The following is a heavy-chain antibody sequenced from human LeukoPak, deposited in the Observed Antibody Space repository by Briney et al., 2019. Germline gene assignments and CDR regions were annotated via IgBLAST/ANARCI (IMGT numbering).Heavy chain of an antibody. CDR2: TSSSDAGT. V-gene: IGHV3-23*01. D-gene: IGHD2-21*01. CDR1: GFTLSTYA. CDR3: AKAPVTSCRGAYCYPFDS. Sequence: GGSLRLSCAASGFTLSTYAMSWSGQTPGKALGGFAATSSSDAGTYHADSVRGRFTISRDNSKNTLYLQMNSLRAEDAAVYFCAKAPVTSCRGAYCYPFDSWGQGTLVTVSS. J-gene: IGHJ4*02.